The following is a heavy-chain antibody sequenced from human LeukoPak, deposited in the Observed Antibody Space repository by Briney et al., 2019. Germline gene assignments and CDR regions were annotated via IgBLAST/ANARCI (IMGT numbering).Heavy chain of an antibody. CDR3: ARVGVPAAMRTWFDP. V-gene: IGHV4-4*02. CDR1: GGSISSSNW. Sequence: SETLSLTCAVSGGSISSSNWWSWVRQPPGKGLEWIGEIYHSGSTNYNPSLKSRVTISVDKSKSQFSLKLSSVTAADTAVYYCARVGVPAAMRTWFDPWGQGTLVTVSS. CDR2: IYHSGST. J-gene: IGHJ5*02. D-gene: IGHD2-2*01.